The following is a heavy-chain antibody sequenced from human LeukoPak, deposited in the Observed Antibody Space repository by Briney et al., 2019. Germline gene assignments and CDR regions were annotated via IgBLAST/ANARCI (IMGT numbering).Heavy chain of an antibody. CDR3: ARGVRYYDSSPVDY. CDR1: GYTFTGYY. J-gene: IGHJ4*02. CDR2: INPNSGGT. V-gene: IGHV1-2*02. Sequence: GASVKVSCKASGYTFTGYYMHWERQAPGQGLEWMGWINPNSGGTNYAQKFQGRVTMTRDTSISTAYMELSRLRSDDTAVYYCARGVRYYDSSPVDYWGQGTLVTVSS. D-gene: IGHD3-22*01.